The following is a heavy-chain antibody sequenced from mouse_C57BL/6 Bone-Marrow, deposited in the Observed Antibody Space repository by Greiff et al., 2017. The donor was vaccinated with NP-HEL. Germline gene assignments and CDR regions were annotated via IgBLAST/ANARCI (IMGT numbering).Heavy chain of an antibody. CDR3: TVSYSNYWFAY. J-gene: IGHJ3*01. CDR2: IDPENGDT. D-gene: IGHD2-5*01. CDR1: GFNIKDDY. Sequence: VQLQQSGAELVRPGASVKLSCTASGFNIKDDYMHWVKQRPEQGLEWIGWIDPENGDTEYASKFQGKATITADTSSNTAYLQLSSLTSEDTAVYYCTVSYSNYWFAYWGQGTVVTVSA. V-gene: IGHV14-4*01.